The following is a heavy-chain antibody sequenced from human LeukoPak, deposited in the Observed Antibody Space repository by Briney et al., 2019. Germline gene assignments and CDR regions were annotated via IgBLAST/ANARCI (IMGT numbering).Heavy chain of an antibody. J-gene: IGHJ4*02. CDR2: IRSKAYGGTT. V-gene: IGHV3-49*04. Sequence: GGSLRLSCTASGFTFGDYAMSWVRQAPGKGLEWVGFIRSKAYGGTTEYAASVKGRFTISGDDSKSIAYLQMNSLKTEDTAVYYCTRDRERGYSGYASLYWGQGTLVTVSS. CDR3: TRDRERGYSGYASLY. D-gene: IGHD5-12*01. CDR1: GFTFGDYA.